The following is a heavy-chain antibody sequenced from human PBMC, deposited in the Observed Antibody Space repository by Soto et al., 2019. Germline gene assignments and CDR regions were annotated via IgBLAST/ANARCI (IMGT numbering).Heavy chain of an antibody. J-gene: IGHJ5*02. CDR3: ARGVAAYYYGSGNWFDP. V-gene: IGHV4-31*03. CDR2: IYYRGST. Sequence: QVQLQESGPGLVKPSQTLSLPCTVSGGSISSGGYYWSWIRQHPGKGLEWIGYIYYRGSTYYNPSVKSRVTISVDTSKNQFSLKLSSVTAADTAVYYCARGVAAYYYGSGNWFDPWGQGTLVTVSS. D-gene: IGHD3-10*01. CDR1: GGSISSGGYY.